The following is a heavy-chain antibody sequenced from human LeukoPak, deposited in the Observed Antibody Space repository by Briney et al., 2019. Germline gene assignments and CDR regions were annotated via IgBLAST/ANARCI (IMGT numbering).Heavy chain of an antibody. CDR1: GGSFSGYY. D-gene: IGHD2-2*01. V-gene: IGHV4-34*01. Sequence: PSETLSLTCAVYGGSFSGYYWSWIRQPPGKGLEWIGEINHSGSTNYNPSLKSRVTTSVDTSKNQFSLKLSSVTAADTAVYYCARGRGYCSSTSCPQGYYYGMDVWGKGTTVTVSS. CDR2: INHSGST. J-gene: IGHJ6*04. CDR3: ARGRGYCSSTSCPQGYYYGMDV.